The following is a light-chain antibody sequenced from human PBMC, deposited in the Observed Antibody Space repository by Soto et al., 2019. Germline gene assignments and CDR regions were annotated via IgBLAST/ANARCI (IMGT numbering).Light chain of an antibody. Sequence: IQLTQSPSILSASVGDRVTITCRASHDISTYLDWYQQKPGKAPKLMIYEASTLQSGVPSRFSGSGSGTEFTLTISGLLPEDFATYHCQQANSFPITFGQGTRLEIK. CDR3: QQANSFPIT. J-gene: IGKJ5*01. CDR1: HDISTY. CDR2: EAS. V-gene: IGKV1-9*01.